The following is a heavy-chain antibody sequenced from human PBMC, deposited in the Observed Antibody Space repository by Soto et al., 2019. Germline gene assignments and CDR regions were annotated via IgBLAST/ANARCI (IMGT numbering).Heavy chain of an antibody. CDR2: INHSGGT. J-gene: IGHJ4*02. CDR1: DASFSGYY. Sequence: QVQLQEWGAGLLKPSETLSLTCDIYDASFSGYYWSWIRQPPGKGLEWIGEINHSGGTNSNAYLKSRVTLSLVTSKYQFSLKLTYVTAAGTAVYFCARGSFETSPFDYWDQGTRVTVSS. CDR3: ARGSFETSPFDY. V-gene: IGHV4-34*01.